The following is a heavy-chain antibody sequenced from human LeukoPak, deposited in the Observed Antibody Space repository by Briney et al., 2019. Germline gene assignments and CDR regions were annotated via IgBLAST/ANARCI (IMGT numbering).Heavy chain of an antibody. J-gene: IGHJ4*02. V-gene: IGHV1-69*13. Sequence: GASVKVSCKAPGGTFSSYAISWVRQAPGQGLEWMGGIIPIFGTANYAQKFQGRVTITADESTSTAYMELSSLRSEDTAVYYCARESQYYDFWSGYRPYYFDYWGQGTLVTVSS. CDR3: ARESQYYDFWSGYRPYYFDY. D-gene: IGHD3-3*01. CDR1: GGTFSSYA. CDR2: IIPIFGTA.